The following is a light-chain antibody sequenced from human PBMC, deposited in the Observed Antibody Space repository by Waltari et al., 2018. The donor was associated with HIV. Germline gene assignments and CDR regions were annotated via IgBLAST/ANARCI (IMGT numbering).Light chain of an antibody. V-gene: IGKV4-1*01. CDR3: HQYFSAPWT. CDR1: QSLLYSANNKNY. J-gene: IGKJ1*01. CDR2: WAA. Sequence: DIVMTQSPDPLAVSLGERATINCKSSQSLLYSANNKNYLAWSQQKPGTPPKLLIYWAATRESGVPDRFSGSGSGIDFTLTISSLQADDVAVYYCHQYFSAPWTFGQGTKVEIK.